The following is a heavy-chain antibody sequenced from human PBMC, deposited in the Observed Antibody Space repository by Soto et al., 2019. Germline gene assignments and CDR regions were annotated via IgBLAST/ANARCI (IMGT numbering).Heavy chain of an antibody. CDR3: AKLLNYDILTGYYSTFLLDY. CDR2: ISYDGSNK. J-gene: IGHJ4*02. CDR1: GFTFSSYG. V-gene: IGHV3-30*18. D-gene: IGHD3-9*01. Sequence: QVQLVESGGGVVQPGRSLRLSCAASGFTFSSYGMHWVRQAPGKGLEWVAVISYDGSNKYYADSVKGRFTISRDNSKNTLYLQMNSLRAEDTAVYYCAKLLNYDILTGYYSTFLLDYWGQGTLVTVSS.